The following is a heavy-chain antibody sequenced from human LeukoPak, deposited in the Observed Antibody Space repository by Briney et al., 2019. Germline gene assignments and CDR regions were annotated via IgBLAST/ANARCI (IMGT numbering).Heavy chain of an antibody. CDR1: RFTYRRYS. CDR3: ARDLIETGGYFDY. D-gene: IGHD1-14*01. CDR2: ISSSSSYI. Sequence: PGGSLRLSCAASRFTYRRYSRNWVRQAPGKGLEGVSSISSSSSYIYYADSVKGRFTISRDNAKNSLYLQMNSLRAEDTAVYYCARDLIETGGYFDYWGQGTLVTVSS. J-gene: IGHJ4*02. V-gene: IGHV3-21*01.